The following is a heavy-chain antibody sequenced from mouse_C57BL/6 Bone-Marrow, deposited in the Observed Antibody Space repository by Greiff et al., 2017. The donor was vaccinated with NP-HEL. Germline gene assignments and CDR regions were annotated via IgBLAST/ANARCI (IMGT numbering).Heavy chain of an antibody. J-gene: IGHJ4*01. D-gene: IGHD2-2*01. CDR3: AKWLRPYAMDY. CDR2: ISNLAYSI. Sequence: EVKLMESGGGLVQPGGSLKLSCAASGFTFSDYGMAWVRQAPRKGPEWVAFISNLAYSIYYADTVTGRFTISRENAKNTLYLEMSSLMSEDTAMYYCAKWLRPYAMDYWGQGTSVTVSS. V-gene: IGHV5-15*01. CDR1: GFTFSDYG.